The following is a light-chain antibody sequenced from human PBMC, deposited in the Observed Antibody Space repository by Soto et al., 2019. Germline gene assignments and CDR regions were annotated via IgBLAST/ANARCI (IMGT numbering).Light chain of an antibody. Sequence: DDVITQSPLSLPVTLGQPPSISSRSNQNLVCSDGSTYPNCFQQKPGQSPQLLIFVGSSLASGVPDRFSGSGSGTDFTLKISRVEAEDVGVYYCMQALQIPWTFGQGTKVDIK. J-gene: IGKJ1*01. V-gene: IGKV2-28*01. CDR3: MQALQIPWT. CDR1: QNLVCSDGSTY. CDR2: VGS.